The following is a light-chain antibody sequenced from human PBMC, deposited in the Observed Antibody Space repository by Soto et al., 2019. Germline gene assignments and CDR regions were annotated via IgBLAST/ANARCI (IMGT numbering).Light chain of an antibody. V-gene: IGLV2-11*01. CDR1: SSDVGAYNF. CDR3: CSYAGEYKYV. J-gene: IGLJ1*01. Sequence: QSALTQPRSVSGSPGQSVTISCTGSSSDVGAYNFASWYQQHPGAAPKLLIHDVNKRPPGVPDRFSASKSGNMASLTISGLQAEDEADYYCCSYAGEYKYVFGSGTKLTVL. CDR2: DVN.